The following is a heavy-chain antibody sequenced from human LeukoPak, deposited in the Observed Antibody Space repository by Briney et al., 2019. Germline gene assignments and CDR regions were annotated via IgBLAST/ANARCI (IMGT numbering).Heavy chain of an antibody. CDR3: ARGYSYYYDSSGTDDY. CDR2: INHSGST. Sequence: PSETLSLTCTVSGGSINSGGYYWSWIRQPPGKGLEWIGEINHSGSTNYNPSLKSRVTISVDTSKNQFSLKLSSVTAADTAVYYCARGYSYYYDSSGTDDYWGQGTLVTVSS. V-gene: IGHV4-34*01. D-gene: IGHD3-22*01. J-gene: IGHJ4*02. CDR1: GGSINSGGYY.